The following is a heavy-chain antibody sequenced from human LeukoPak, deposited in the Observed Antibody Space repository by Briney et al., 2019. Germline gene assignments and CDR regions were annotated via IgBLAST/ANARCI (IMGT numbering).Heavy chain of an antibody. CDR3: ARAQDDYYDSSGYPDY. Sequence: ASVKVSRKASGYTFTSYYMHWVRQAPGQGLEWMGIINPSGGSTSYAQKFQGRVTMTRDTSTSTVYMELSSLRSEDTAVYYCARAQDDYYDSSGYPDYWGQGTLVTVSS. D-gene: IGHD3-22*01. CDR1: GYTFTSYY. J-gene: IGHJ4*02. CDR2: INPSGGST. V-gene: IGHV1-46*01.